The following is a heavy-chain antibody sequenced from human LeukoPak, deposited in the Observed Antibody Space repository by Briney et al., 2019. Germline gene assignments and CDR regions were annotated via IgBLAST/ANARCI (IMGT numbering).Heavy chain of an antibody. CDR1: GGSFSGYY. J-gene: IGHJ6*04. CDR3: ARGRKYDFWSGYYTMDV. Sequence: SETLSLTCAVYGGSFSGYYWSWIRQPPGKGLEWIGEINHSGSTNYNPSLKSRVTISVDTSKSQFSLKLSSVTAADTAVYYCARGRKYDFWSGYYTMDVWGKGTTVTVSS. CDR2: INHSGST. D-gene: IGHD3-3*01. V-gene: IGHV4-34*01.